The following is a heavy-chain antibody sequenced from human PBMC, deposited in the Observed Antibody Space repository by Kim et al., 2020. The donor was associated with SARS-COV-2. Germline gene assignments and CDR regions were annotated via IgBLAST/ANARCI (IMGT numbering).Heavy chain of an antibody. D-gene: IGHD2-15*01. V-gene: IGHV1-2*06. J-gene: IGHJ5*02. CDR3: ARGGNPSVGWFDP. CDR1: GYTFTGYY. Sequence: ASVKVSCKASGYTFTGYYMHWVRQAPGQGLEWMGRINPNSGGTNYAQKFQGRVTMTRDTSISTAYMELSRLRSDDTAVYYCARGGNPSVGWFDPWGQGTLVTVSS. CDR2: INPNSGGT.